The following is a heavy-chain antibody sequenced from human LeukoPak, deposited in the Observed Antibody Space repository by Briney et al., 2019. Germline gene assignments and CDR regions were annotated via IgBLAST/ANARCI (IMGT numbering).Heavy chain of an antibody. CDR2: IWYDGSSK. CDR3: ARSRAAAIYYFDY. Sequence: GGSLRLSCAASGFTFSSYGMHWVRQAPGKGLEGVAIIWYDGSSKYYADSVKGRFTISRDNSKNTLYLQMNSLRAEDTAVYYCARSRAAAIYYFDYWGQGTLVTVSS. D-gene: IGHD6-13*01. J-gene: IGHJ4*02. V-gene: IGHV3-33*01. CDR1: GFTFSSYG.